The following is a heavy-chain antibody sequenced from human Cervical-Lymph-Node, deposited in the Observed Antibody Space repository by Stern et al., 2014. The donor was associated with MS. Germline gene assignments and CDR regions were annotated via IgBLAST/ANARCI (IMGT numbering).Heavy chain of an antibody. D-gene: IGHD1-1*01. J-gene: IGHJ6*02. CDR1: GDTFINFG. CDR3: ARDNDDNGMDV. CDR2: FIPLFGTT. Sequence: MQLVESGADVKKPGSSVKVSCTASGDTFINFGISWVRQAPGQGLEWMGGFIPLFGTTEDAQKFQGRVTISEDESATTVYMELSGLRSEDTAVYYCARDNDDNGMDVWGQGTTVTVTS. V-gene: IGHV1-69*01.